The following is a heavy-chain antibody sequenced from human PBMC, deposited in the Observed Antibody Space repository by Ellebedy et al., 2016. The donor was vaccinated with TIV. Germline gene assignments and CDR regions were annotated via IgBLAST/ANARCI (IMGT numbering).Heavy chain of an antibody. J-gene: IGHJ5*02. V-gene: IGHV4-59*01. CDR1: GGSISSYY. CDR3: ARGELPPYNWFNP. CDR2: IYYSGST. Sequence: SETLSLXXTVSGGSISSYYWSWIRQPPGKGLEWIGYIYYSGSTNYNPSLKSRVTISVDTSKNQFSLKLSSVTAADTAVYYCARGELPPYNWFNPWGQGTLVTVSS. D-gene: IGHD1-26*01.